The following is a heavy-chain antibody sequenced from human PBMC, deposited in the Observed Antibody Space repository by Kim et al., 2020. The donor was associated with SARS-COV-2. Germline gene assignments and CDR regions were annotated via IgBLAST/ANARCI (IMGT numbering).Heavy chain of an antibody. CDR1: GFTFSSYA. D-gene: IGHD6-13*01. Sequence: GGSLRLSCAASGFTFSSYAMHWVRQAPGKGLEWVAVISYDGSNKYYADSVKGRFTISRDNSKNTLYLQMNSLRAEDTAVYYCARDGMGSSWYFDYWGQGTLVTVSS. CDR2: ISYDGSNK. CDR3: ARDGMGSSWYFDY. V-gene: IGHV3-30*04. J-gene: IGHJ4*02.